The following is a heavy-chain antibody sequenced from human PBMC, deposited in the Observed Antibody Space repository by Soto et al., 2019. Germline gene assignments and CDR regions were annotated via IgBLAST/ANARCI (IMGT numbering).Heavy chain of an antibody. J-gene: IGHJ6*03. Sequence: QVQLQESGPGLVKPSGTLSLTCAVSSGSISSSNWWRWVRQPPGKGLEWIGEMYHSGSTNYNPSLKSRVTISVDKSKNQFSLKLSSVTAADTAVYYCASIAAAGNYYYYYMDVWGKGTTVTVSS. D-gene: IGHD6-13*01. CDR1: SGSISSSNW. V-gene: IGHV4-4*02. CDR3: ASIAAAGNYYYYYMDV. CDR2: MYHSGST.